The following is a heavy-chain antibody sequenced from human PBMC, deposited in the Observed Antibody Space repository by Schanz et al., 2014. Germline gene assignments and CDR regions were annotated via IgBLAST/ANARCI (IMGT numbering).Heavy chain of an antibody. J-gene: IGHJ3*01. D-gene: IGHD2-8*01. V-gene: IGHV3-23*01. CDR1: GFTFSSYA. CDR2: IKSDGSST. CDR3: TTDNGHFAFDF. Sequence: EVQLLESGGGLVQPGGSLRLSCAASGFTFSSYAMTWVRQAPGMGLEWVSRIKSDGSSTSYADSVKGRFTISRDNAKNTLYLQMNSLRAEDTAVYYCTTDNGHFAFDFWGQGTMVTVSS.